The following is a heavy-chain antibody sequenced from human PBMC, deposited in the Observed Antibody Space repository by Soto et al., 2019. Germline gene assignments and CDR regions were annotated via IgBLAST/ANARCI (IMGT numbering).Heavy chain of an antibody. J-gene: IGHJ4*02. Sequence: PSETLSLTWAVYGGSFSGDYWSWIRQPPGKGLEWIGEINHSGSTNYNPSLKSRVTISVDTSKNQFSLKLTSVTAADTAVYYCARRYGGNFDYWGQGTLVTVSS. CDR1: GGSFSGDY. CDR2: INHSGST. D-gene: IGHD1-26*01. CDR3: ARRYGGNFDY. V-gene: IGHV4-34*01.